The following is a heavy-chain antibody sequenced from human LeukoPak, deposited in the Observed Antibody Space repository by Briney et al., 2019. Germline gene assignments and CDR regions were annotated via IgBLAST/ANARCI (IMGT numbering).Heavy chain of an antibody. V-gene: IGHV3-30-3*01. CDR2: ISYDGSNK. CDR3: ARALIAAAVGYFDY. Sequence: GRSLRLSCAASGFTFSSYAMHWVRQAPGKGLEWVAVISYDGSNKYYADSVKGRFTISRDNSKNTLYLQMNSPRAEDTAVYYCARALIAAAVGYFDYWGQGTLVTVSS. J-gene: IGHJ4*02. CDR1: GFTFSSYA. D-gene: IGHD6-13*01.